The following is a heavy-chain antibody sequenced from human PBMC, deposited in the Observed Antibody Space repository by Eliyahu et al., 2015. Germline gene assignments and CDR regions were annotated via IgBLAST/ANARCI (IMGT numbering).Heavy chain of an antibody. CDR1: GFXXSTYG. D-gene: IGHD6-19*01. CDR3: AKDQSISMDGYFQH. J-gene: IGHJ1*01. CDR2: ISYDGSNK. V-gene: IGHV3-30*18. Sequence: QVQLVESGGGVVQPGRSLXXXCAASGFXXSTYGMHWVRQAPGKGLEWVAVISYDGSNKHYADSVKGRFTFSRDNSKNTLHLQMNSLRAEDTAVYYCAKDQSISMDGYFQHWGQGTLVTVSS.